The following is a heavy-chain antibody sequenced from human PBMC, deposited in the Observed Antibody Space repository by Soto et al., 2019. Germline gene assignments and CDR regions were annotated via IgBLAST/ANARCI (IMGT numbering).Heavy chain of an antibody. V-gene: IGHV1-18*01. CDR3: ARDLPKTMITFGGTF. CDR2: ISAYNGNT. CDR1: GYTFTSYG. D-gene: IGHD3-16*01. Sequence: ASVKVSCKASGYTFTSYGISWVRQAPGQGLEWMGWISAYNGNTNYAQKLQGRVTMTTDTSTSTAYMELRSLRSDDTALYYCARDLPKTMITFGGTFWGQGTMVTVSS. J-gene: IGHJ3*01.